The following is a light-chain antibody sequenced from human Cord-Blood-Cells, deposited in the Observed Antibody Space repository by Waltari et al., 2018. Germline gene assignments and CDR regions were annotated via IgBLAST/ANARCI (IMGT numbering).Light chain of an antibody. V-gene: IGKV1-39*01. CDR2: AAS. CDR1: QSISSY. Sequence: DIQMTQSPSSLSASVGDRVTITCRASQSISSYLNWYQQKPGKAPKLLIYAASSLQSGVPSRFSGSGSGTDFTLTINSLQPEDFATYYCQQSYSTPRTFGQGTKLETK. J-gene: IGKJ2*01. CDR3: QQSYSTPRT.